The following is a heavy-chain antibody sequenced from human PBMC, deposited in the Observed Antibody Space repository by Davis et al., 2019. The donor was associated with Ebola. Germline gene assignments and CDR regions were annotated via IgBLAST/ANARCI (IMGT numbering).Heavy chain of an antibody. CDR2: TYYYRSKWYN. Sequence: HSQTLSLTCAIPGDSVPGNNGAWNWIRQSPSRGLEWLGRTYYYRSKWYNDYAVSLKSRITINPDTSKNQFSLHLNSVTPEDTAVYYCARVSWGLSKAFDNWGQGTLVTVSS. J-gene: IGHJ4*02. CDR3: ARVSWGLSKAFDN. V-gene: IGHV6-1*01. CDR1: GDSVPGNNGA. D-gene: IGHD3-16*01.